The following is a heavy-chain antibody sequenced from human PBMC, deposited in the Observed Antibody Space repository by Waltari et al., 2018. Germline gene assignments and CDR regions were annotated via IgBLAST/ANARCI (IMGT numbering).Heavy chain of an antibody. CDR2: INNGGVDK. CDR1: GFSFTAYA. D-gene: IGHD6-13*01. V-gene: IGHV3-23*01. J-gene: IGHJ4*02. CDR3: AKEIGALGTPVFDY. Sequence: EVQLLESGGGVAQPGGSLTLSCAASGFSFTAYAMSWVRQTPDRGLGGVSGINNGGVDKYYTDSVKGRFTISRDNSRNTLYLQMSSLRAEDTAVYYCAKEIGALGTPVFDYWGQGTLVSVSS.